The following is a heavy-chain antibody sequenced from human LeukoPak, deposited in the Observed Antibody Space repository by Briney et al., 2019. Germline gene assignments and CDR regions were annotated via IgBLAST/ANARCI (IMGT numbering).Heavy chain of an antibody. D-gene: IGHD6-13*01. CDR3: ASGLAAAGTGPAGY. J-gene: IGHJ4*02. CDR2: IYYSGST. V-gene: IGHV4-39*01. Sequence: SETLSLTCTISGGSISSSSYYWGWIRQPPGKGLEWIGSIYYSGSTYYNPSLKSRVTISVDTSKNQFSLKLSSVTAADTAVYYCASGLAAAGTGPAGYWGQGTLVTVSS. CDR1: GGSISSSSYY.